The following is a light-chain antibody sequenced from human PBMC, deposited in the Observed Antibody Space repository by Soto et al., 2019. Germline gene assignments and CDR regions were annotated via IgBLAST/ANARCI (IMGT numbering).Light chain of an antibody. J-gene: IGKJ3*01. CDR2: GAS. CDR1: QSVSSSY. CDR3: QQYGSSPDLIT. Sequence: EIVFTQSPGTLSLSPGERATLSCRAIQSVSSSYLAWYQQKPGQAPRLLIYGASSRATGIPDRFSGSGSGTDFTLTISRLEPEDFAVYYCQQYGSSPDLITFGPGTKVEIK. V-gene: IGKV3-20*01.